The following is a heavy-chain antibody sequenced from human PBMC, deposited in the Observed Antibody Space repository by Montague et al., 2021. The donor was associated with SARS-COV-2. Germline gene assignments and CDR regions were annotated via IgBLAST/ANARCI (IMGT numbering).Heavy chain of an antibody. D-gene: IGHD3-9*01. Sequence: SLRLSCAASGFTFSSYAMSWVRQAPGKGLEWVSAISGSGGSTYYADSVKGWFTISRDNSKNTLYLQMNSLRAEDTAVYYCAKDLHYDILTGYWDYWGQGTLVTVSS. CDR3: AKDLHYDILTGYWDY. V-gene: IGHV3-23*01. CDR1: GFTFSSYA. CDR2: ISGSGGST. J-gene: IGHJ4*02.